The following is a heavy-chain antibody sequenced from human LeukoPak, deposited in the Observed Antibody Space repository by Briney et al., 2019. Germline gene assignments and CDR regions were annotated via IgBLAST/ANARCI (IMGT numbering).Heavy chain of an antibody. CDR3: ASLGFCSGGFCYYFDS. J-gene: IGHJ4*02. CDR2: IYYSGST. D-gene: IGHD2-15*01. V-gene: IGHV4-39*01. CDR1: GGSISSSIYY. Sequence: SETLSLTCTVSGGSISSSIYYWGWIRQPPGKGLEWIGSIYYSGSTYQNPSLKGRVTISVDTSRNQISLKLSSVTAADTAVYYCASLGFCSGGFCYYFDSWGQGTLVTVSS.